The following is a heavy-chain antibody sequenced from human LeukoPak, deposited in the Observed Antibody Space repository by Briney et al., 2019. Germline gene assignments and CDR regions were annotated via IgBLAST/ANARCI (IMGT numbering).Heavy chain of an antibody. J-gene: IGHJ4*02. CDR1: GGSISSGDYY. Sequence: SETLSLTCTVSGGSISSGDYYWSWIRQPPGKGLEWIGYIYYSGSTYYNPSLKSRVTISVDTSKNQFSLKLSSVTAADTAVYYCARVMRGSSGYYAVDYWGQGTLVTVSS. CDR2: IYYSGST. V-gene: IGHV4-30-4*01. CDR3: ARVMRGSSGYYAVDY. D-gene: IGHD3-22*01.